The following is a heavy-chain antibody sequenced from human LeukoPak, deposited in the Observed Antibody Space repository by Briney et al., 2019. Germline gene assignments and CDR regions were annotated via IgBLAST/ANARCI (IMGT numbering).Heavy chain of an antibody. CDR2: IYPGDSDT. CDR3: ARRVRGSYYEVEFDY. Sequence: GESLKISCKGSGYSFTSYWIGWVRQMPGKGLEWMGIIYPGDSDTRYSPSFQGQVTISADKSISTAYLQWSSLKASDTAMYCCARRVRGSYYEVEFDYWGQGTLVTVSS. D-gene: IGHD1-26*01. J-gene: IGHJ4*02. V-gene: IGHV5-51*01. CDR1: GYSFTSYW.